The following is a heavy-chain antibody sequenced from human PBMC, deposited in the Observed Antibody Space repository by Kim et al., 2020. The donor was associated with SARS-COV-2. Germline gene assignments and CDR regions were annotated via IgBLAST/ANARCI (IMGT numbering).Heavy chain of an antibody. J-gene: IGHJ6*02. CDR3: ARDRIENYYGSGSTKGAHYYYGMDV. CDR1: GGSISSGGYY. V-gene: IGHV4-31*03. CDR2: IYYSGST. D-gene: IGHD3-10*01. Sequence: SETLSLTCTVSGGSISSGGYYWSWIRQHPGKGLEWIGYIYYSGSTYYNPSLKSRVTISVDTSKNQFSLKLSSVTAADTAVYYCARDRIENYYGSGSTKGAHYYYGMDVCGQGTTVTVSS.